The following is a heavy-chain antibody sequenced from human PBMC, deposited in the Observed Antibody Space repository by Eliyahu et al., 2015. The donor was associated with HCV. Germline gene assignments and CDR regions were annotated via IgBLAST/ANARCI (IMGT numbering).Heavy chain of an antibody. Sequence: QVQLVQSIGEVKKPGSSVRVSCEASGGTFSRSIISWVRQAPGQGLEWMGRIIPIVGRVNHAQNMEGRVRITADTSTGTVYLELSSLTSEDTAIYYCAIRGESSGIDPNYFHYFGMDVWGQGTTVTVSS. CDR3: AIRGESSGIDPNYFHYFGMDV. CDR2: IIPIVGRV. V-gene: IGHV1-69*02. CDR1: GGTFSRSI. J-gene: IGHJ6*02. D-gene: IGHD6-19*01.